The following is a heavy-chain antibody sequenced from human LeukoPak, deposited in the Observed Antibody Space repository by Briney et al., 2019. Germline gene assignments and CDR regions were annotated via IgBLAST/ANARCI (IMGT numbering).Heavy chain of an antibody. CDR3: ASAPYGSGVDY. V-gene: IGHV1-2*02. Sequence: ASVKVSCKASGYTFTGYDINWVRQATGQGLEWMGWINPNSGGTNYAQKFQGRATMTRDTSISTAYMELSRLRSDDTAVYYCASAPYGSGVDYWGQGTLVTVSS. CDR1: GYTFTGYD. J-gene: IGHJ4*02. CDR2: INPNSGGT. D-gene: IGHD3-10*01.